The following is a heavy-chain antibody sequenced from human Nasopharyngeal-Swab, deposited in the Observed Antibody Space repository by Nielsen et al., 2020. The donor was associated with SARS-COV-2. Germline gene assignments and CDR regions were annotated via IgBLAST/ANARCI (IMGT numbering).Heavy chain of an antibody. J-gene: IGHJ5*02. CDR2: ISTSGATI. CDR3: ARASRGWS. V-gene: IGHV3-48*03. D-gene: IGHD6-19*01. CDR1: GFTFDNYE. Sequence: GESLKISCAASGFTFDNYEMNWVRQAPGKGLEWVSYISTSGATIHYADSVRGRFTLSRDNAKKSLHLQMNSLRAEDTAVYYCARASRGWSWGQGTPVTVSS.